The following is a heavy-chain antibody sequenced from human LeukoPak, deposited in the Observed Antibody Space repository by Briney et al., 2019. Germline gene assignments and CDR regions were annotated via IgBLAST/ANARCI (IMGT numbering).Heavy chain of an antibody. D-gene: IGHD5-18*01. J-gene: IGHJ4*02. Sequence: GGSLRLSCATSGFSFSSYAMSWVRQAPGKGLEWVSAIAGSSVAAGRSSTYYADSVTGRFTISRDNSKNTLFLQMNSLRAEDTAVYYCAKRTRGYSYGTLDYWGQGTLVTVSS. CDR3: AKRTRGYSYGTLDY. CDR2: IAGSSVAAGRSST. V-gene: IGHV3-23*01. CDR1: GFSFSSYA.